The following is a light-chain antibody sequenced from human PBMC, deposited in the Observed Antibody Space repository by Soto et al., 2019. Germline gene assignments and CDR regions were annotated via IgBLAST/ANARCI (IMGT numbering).Light chain of an antibody. J-gene: IGLJ3*02. CDR2: SND. CDR3: AVWDDGLNGPV. CDR1: SSNIGSNT. V-gene: IGLV1-44*01. Sequence: QSVLTQPPSVSGTPGQRFTISCSGSSSNIGSNTVNWYQQLPGSAPRLLIYSNDQRPSGVPDRFSDSKSGTSDSLAITGLQSEDEADYYCAVWDDGLNGPVFGGGTKLTVL.